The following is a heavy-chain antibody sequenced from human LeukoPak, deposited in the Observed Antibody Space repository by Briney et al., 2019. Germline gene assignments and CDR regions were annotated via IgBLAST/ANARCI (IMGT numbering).Heavy chain of an antibody. V-gene: IGHV3-49*04. Sequence: PGGSLRLSCTASGFTFGDYGMSWVRQAPGRGLEWVGLIRSKAYGGTTEYAASVKGRFTISRDDSKSIAYLQVNSLKTEDTAVYYCTGSFGELSFFAHWGQGTLVTVSS. D-gene: IGHD3-10*01. CDR2: IRSKAYGGTT. CDR3: TGSFGELSFFAH. J-gene: IGHJ4*02. CDR1: GFTFGDYG.